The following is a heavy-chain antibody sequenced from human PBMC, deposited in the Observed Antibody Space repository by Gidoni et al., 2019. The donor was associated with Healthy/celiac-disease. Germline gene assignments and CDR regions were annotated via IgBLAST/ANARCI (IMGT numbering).Heavy chain of an antibody. V-gene: IGHV4-34*01. J-gene: IGHJ4*02. CDR3: AKRGVGRLLFLGEVDKRYYFDY. Sequence: QVQLQQWGAGLLKPSETLSLTCAVYVGSFSGYYWRWIRQPPGKGLEWIGEINHSGSTNYNPSLKSRVTISVDTSKNQFSLKLSSVTAADTAVYYCAKRGVGRLLFLGEVDKRYYFDYWGQGTLVTVSS. CDR1: VGSFSGYY. D-gene: IGHD3-10*01. CDR2: INHSGST.